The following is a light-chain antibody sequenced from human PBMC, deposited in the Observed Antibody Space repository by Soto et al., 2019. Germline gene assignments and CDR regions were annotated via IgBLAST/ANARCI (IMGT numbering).Light chain of an antibody. CDR3: SSYTSSSTLV. Sequence: QSALTQPASVSGSPGQSITISCTGTSSDVGAYNYVSWYQHHPGKAPKLMIYEVSNRPSGVSNRFSGSKSGNTASLTISGVQAEDEADYYCSSYTSSSTLVFGGGTKVTVL. V-gene: IGLV2-14*01. CDR1: SSDVGAYNY. J-gene: IGLJ2*01. CDR2: EVS.